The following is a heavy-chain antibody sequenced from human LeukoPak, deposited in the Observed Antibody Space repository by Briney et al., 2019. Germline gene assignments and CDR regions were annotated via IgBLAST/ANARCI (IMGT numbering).Heavy chain of an antibody. CDR2: MKEDGSEK. Sequence: PGGSLRLSCATSGFTFSTYWMSWVRQATGKGLEWVANMKEDGSEKFYVDSVKGRFTISRDDAKNSLYLQMNSLRAEDTALYYCARLNPGYCYGPTCYTESGAGHWGQGTQVTVSS. D-gene: IGHD2-2*02. CDR1: GFTFSTYW. V-gene: IGHV3-7*01. CDR3: ARLNPGYCYGPTCYTESGAGH. J-gene: IGHJ4*02.